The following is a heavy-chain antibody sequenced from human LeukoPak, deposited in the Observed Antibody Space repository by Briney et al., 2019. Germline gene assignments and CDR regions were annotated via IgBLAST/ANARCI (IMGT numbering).Heavy chain of an antibody. V-gene: IGHV4-39*01. CDR1: GGSVSDSRYY. CDR2: MYYSGSA. D-gene: IGHD6-19*01. J-gene: IGHJ4*02. Sequence: SETLSLTCTVSGGSVSDSRYYWGSIRQPPGKGLEWIGNMYYSGSANYNPSLKSRVTISIDTSKNQFSLKLSSVTAADTAAYYCARQSSYSSGWYFDHWGQGTLVTVPS. CDR3: ARQSSYSSGWYFDH.